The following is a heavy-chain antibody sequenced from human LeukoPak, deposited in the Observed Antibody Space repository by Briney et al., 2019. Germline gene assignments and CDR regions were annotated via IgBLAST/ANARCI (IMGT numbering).Heavy chain of an antibody. CDR2: IYYSGST. D-gene: IGHD3-22*01. Sequence: SETLSLTCTVSGGSISSGGYYWSWIRQHPGKGLEWIGYIYYSGSTYYNPSLKSRVTISVDTSKNQFSLKLSSVTAADTAVYYCARADQGYYDSSGYFGGWGQGTLVTVSS. CDR1: GGSISSGGYY. J-gene: IGHJ4*02. V-gene: IGHV4-31*03. CDR3: ARADQGYYDSSGYFGG.